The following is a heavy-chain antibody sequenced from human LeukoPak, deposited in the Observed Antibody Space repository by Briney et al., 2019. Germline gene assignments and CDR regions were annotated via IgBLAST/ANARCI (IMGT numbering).Heavy chain of an antibody. V-gene: IGHV3-7*03. CDR1: XXTXXXHW. J-gene: IGHJ4*02. Sequence: SXXTXXXHWMTWVRQAPGXGXEWVANIKEDGTKKNYVDSVKGRFTISRDNAKNSLYLQMNSLRAEDTAVYYCATPLDYYDSSGYHQGGDWGQGTLVTVSS. CDR3: ATPLDYYDSSGYHQGGD. D-gene: IGHD3-22*01. CDR2: IKEDGTKK.